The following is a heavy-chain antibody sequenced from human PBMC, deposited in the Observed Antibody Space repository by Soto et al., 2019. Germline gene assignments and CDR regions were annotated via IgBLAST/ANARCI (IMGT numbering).Heavy chain of an antibody. D-gene: IGHD1-1*01. CDR2: ISYDGSDK. V-gene: IGHV3-30-3*01. Sequence: QVHLLESGGGVVLPGRSLRLSCAAPGFAFSVYAMHWVRQAPGKGLEWVSLISYDGSDKYYADSVKGRFTISRDNSKSTLYLQMSSLRADDTAVYFCAPDRGRTDYYAMDVWGQGTTVTVSS. J-gene: IGHJ6*02. CDR1: GFAFSVYA. CDR3: APDRGRTDYYAMDV.